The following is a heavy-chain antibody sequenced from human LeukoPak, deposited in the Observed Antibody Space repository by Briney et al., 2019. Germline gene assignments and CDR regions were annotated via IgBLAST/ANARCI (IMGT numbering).Heavy chain of an antibody. D-gene: IGHD3-10*01. Sequence: GGSLRLSCAASGFSFSSYAINWVRQVPGKGLEWVSAISGSGGTTYYADSVKGRFTISRDNSKNTLYLQMNSLRAEDTAVYYCAKVDMVRGVIFDYWGQGTLVTVSS. CDR1: GFSFSSYA. CDR3: AKVDMVRGVIFDY. V-gene: IGHV3-23*01. CDR2: ISGSGGTT. J-gene: IGHJ4*02.